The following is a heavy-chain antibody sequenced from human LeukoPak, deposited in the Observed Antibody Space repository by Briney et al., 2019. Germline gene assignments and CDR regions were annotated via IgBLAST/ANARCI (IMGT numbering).Heavy chain of an antibody. CDR3: ARDLETGDIVATTRDY. Sequence: ASVKVSCKASGYTFTSYAMHWVRQAPGQGLEWMGWINTNTGNPTYAQGFTGRFVFSLDTSVSTAYLQISSLKAEDTAVYYCARDLETGDIVATTRDYWGQGTLVTVSS. V-gene: IGHV7-4-1*02. CDR1: GYTFTSYA. D-gene: IGHD5-12*01. J-gene: IGHJ4*02. CDR2: INTNTGNP.